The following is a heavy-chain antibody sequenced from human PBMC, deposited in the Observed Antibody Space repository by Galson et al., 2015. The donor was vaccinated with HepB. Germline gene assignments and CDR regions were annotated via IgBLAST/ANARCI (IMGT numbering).Heavy chain of an antibody. J-gene: IGHJ2*01. CDR2: IYWNDDK. V-gene: IGHV2-5*01. CDR3: ARWGGRYCSITNCPHPRYYWYFDL. Sequence: PALVKPTQTLTLTCTFSGFSLSTSGVGVGWIRQPPGKALEWLALIYWNDDKRYSPSLKSRLTITKDTSTNQVVLAMTNMDPVDSATYYCARWGGRYCSITNCPHPRYYWYFDLWGRGTLVTVSS. CDR1: GFSLSTSGVG. D-gene: IGHD2-2*01.